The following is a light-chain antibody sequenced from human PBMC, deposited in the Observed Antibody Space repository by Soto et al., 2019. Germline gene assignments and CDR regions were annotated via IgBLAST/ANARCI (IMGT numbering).Light chain of an antibody. CDR2: GAS. J-gene: IGKJ5*01. CDR1: QSVSSSY. V-gene: IGKV3-20*01. CDR3: QQYGSSIT. Sequence: VSTQSPGSLSLTPEERATLSCRASQSVSSSYLAWYQQKPGQAPRLLIYGASSRATGIPDRFSGSGSGTDFTLTISRLEPEDSAVYYCQQYGSSITFGQGTRLESK.